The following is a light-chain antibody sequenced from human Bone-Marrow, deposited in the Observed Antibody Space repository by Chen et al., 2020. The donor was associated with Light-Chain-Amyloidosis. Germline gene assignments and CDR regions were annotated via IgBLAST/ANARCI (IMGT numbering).Light chain of an antibody. Sequence: DIKMTQSPSTLFASVGDRVTITCRASQSISSWLAWYQQKPGKAPKLLIYDASSLESGVPSRFSCSGSVTEFTLSNSSLHLDDLATYYCQQYNSYSPRTFVQWTKVSIK. J-gene: IGKJ1*01. CDR1: QSISSW. CDR3: QQYNSYSPRT. V-gene: IGKV1-5*01. CDR2: DAS.